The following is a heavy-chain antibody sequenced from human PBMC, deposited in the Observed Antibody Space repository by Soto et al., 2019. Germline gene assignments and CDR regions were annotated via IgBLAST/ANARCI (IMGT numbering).Heavy chain of an antibody. V-gene: IGHV5-51*01. J-gene: IGHJ5*01. CDR3: ARRVAVSGTDWFDS. Sequence: GESLKISCKGSGYSFATYWIAWVRQMPGKGLEWMGVIYPSDSDSRYSPTFQGQVTISADKSITTVYLQGSSLRASDTAIYYCARRVAVSGTDWFDSWGQGTLVTVSS. CDR1: GYSFATYW. D-gene: IGHD6-19*01. CDR2: IYPSDSDS.